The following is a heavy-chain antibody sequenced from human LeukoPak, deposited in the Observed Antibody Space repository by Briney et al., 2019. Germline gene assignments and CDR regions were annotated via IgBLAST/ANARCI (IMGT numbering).Heavy chain of an antibody. J-gene: IGHJ4*02. V-gene: IGHV1-18*01. Sequence: ASVTVSCKASGYTFTNYGIRWVGQAPGQGLEGMGWISAYNGNTNYPHNLQDRVTMTTDTSTSTAYMELRSLKSDDTAVYYCARDPMAVAGSDFDYWGQGTLVTVSS. CDR2: ISAYNGNT. CDR1: GYTFTNYG. D-gene: IGHD6-19*01. CDR3: ARDPMAVAGSDFDY.